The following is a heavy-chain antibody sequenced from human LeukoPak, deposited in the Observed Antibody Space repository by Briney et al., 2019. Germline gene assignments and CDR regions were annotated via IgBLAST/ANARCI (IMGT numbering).Heavy chain of an antibody. V-gene: IGHV1-69*04. J-gene: IGHJ6*02. CDR2: IIPIRGIA. CDR3: ARDPSTSHYYYGMDV. CDR1: GSHFSRYN. D-gene: IGHD2-2*01. Sequence: PVKVPCKAFGSHFSRYNFSWVGTAPGPGPELMGRIIPIRGIANYAQKFQGRVTIIADKSTSTAYMELSSLRSEDTAVYYCARDPSTSHYYYGMDVWGQGTTVTVSS.